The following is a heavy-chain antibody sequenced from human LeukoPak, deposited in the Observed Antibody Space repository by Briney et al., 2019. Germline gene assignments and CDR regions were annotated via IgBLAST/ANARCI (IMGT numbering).Heavy chain of an antibody. CDR1: GFTFDDYG. J-gene: IGHJ6*03. V-gene: IGHV3-20*04. CDR2: INWNGGST. CDR3: VRVYYFGSGSYSSYYYYMDV. Sequence: GGSLRLSCAASGFTFDDYGMSWVRQAPGKGLEWVSGINWNGGSTGYADSVKGRFTISRDNAKNSLFLQMNSLRAEDTAVYYCVRVYYFGSGSYSSYYYYMDVWGKGTTVTVSS. D-gene: IGHD3-10*01.